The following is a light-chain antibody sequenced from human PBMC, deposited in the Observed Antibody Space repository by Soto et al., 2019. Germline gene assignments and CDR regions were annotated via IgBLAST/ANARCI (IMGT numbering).Light chain of an antibody. CDR1: NSDIGVYNY. CDR2: EVN. V-gene: IGLV2-14*01. Sequence: QSALTQPASVSGSPGQPITFSCTGTNSDIGVYNYVSWYQQHPGKAPKLMIYEVNNRPSGVSNRFSGSKSSNTASLTISGLQAEDAADYYCRSYTTSNTYVFGTGTKVTVL. J-gene: IGLJ1*01. CDR3: RSYTTSNTYV.